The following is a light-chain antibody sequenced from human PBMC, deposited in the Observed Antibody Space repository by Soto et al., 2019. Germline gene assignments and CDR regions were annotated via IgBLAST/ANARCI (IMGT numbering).Light chain of an antibody. CDR3: QQFSIYPPT. Sequence: EILLAQSRGTPCLCRRERATLSRRASQSVTNNYLAWYQQKPGQAPRLLIYDASSRATGIPARFSGSGSGTDFTLTISSLEPEDFAVYYCQQFSIYPPTFGAGTKVDIK. V-gene: IGKV3-20*01. CDR1: QSVTNNY. CDR2: DAS. J-gene: IGKJ4*01.